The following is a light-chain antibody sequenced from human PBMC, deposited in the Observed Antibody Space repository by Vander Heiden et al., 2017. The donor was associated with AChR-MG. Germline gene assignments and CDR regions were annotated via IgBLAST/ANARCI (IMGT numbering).Light chain of an antibody. CDR2: DGS. J-gene: IGKJ3*01. Sequence: DIQMTQSPSSVSASVGDRVIITCRASQDIRSRLAWYQQKPGKAPVLLIYDGSTLQRGVSSRFSGAGSGTDFTLTISSLQPEDFATYYCQQISTFTFSFGPETRVEIK. V-gene: IGKV1-12*01. CDR3: QQISTFTFS. CDR1: QDIRSR.